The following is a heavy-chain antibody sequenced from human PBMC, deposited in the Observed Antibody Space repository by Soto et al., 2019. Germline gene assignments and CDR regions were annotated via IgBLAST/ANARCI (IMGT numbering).Heavy chain of an antibody. V-gene: IGHV4-59*01. CDR1: GGSISSYY. CDR2: IYYSGST. J-gene: IGHJ5*02. CDR3: ARELPGWFDP. D-gene: IGHD2-15*01. Sequence: SETLSLTCTVSGGSISSYYWSWFRQPPGKGLEWIGYIYYSGSTNCNPSLKSRVTISVDTSKNQFSLKLSSVTAADTAVYYCARELPGWFDPWGQGTLVTVSS.